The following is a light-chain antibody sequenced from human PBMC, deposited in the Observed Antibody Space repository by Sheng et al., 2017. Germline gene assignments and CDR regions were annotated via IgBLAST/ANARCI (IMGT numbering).Light chain of an antibody. CDR2: STS. V-gene: IGKV1-27*01. CDR1: QGISTY. J-gene: IGKJ3*01. CDR3: QKYNGAPFT. Sequence: DIQMTQSPSSLSASIGDRVTITCRASQGISTYLAWYQQKPGTIPRLLIYSTSTLQSGVPSRFSGSGSGTDFTLTISSLQPEDVATYYCQKYNGAPFTFGLGPSGYQT.